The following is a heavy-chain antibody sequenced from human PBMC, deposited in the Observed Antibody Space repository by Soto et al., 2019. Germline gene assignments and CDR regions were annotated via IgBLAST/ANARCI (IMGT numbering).Heavy chain of an antibody. CDR1: GYTFTGYY. J-gene: IGHJ6*02. V-gene: IGHV1-2*02. Sequence: ASLKVSCKASGYTFTGYYMHWVRQAPGQGLEWMGWINPNSGGTNYAQKFQGRVTMTRDTSISTAYMELSRLRSDDTAVYYCARDQGRGSSWYSSYYYYGMDVWGQGXTVTV. D-gene: IGHD6-13*01. CDR3: ARDQGRGSSWYSSYYYYGMDV. CDR2: INPNSGGT.